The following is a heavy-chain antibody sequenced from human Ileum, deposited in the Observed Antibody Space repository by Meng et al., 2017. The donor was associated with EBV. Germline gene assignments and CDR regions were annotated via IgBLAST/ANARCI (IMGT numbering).Heavy chain of an antibody. CDR2: IDYNGNA. J-gene: IGHJ4*02. Sequence: QVQLQESGPGLVQSSQXLSLSCAVSGGSISNTGDYWSWLRQTPGMGLEWIGYIDYNGNAYYNPSLRSRASISRDTSRNQFSLRLYSMTAADTAVYFCARESSYGSGNYYIDSWGQGTLVTVSS. CDR3: ARESSYGSGNYYIDS. D-gene: IGHD3-10*01. V-gene: IGHV4-30-4*01. CDR1: GGSISNTGDY.